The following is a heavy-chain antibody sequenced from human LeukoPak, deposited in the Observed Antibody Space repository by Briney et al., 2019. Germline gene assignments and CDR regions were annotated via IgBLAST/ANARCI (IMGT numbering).Heavy chain of an antibody. CDR2: IKQDGSEK. CDR3: ASEVVVVAARAGDV. J-gene: IGHJ6*02. D-gene: IGHD2-15*01. CDR1: GFTFSSYW. Sequence: PGGSLRLSCAASGFTFSSYWMSWVRQAPGKGLEWVANIKQDGSEKYYVDSVKGRFTISRDSAKNSLYLQMNSLRAEDTAVYYCASEVVVVAARAGDVWGQGTTVTVSS. V-gene: IGHV3-7*01.